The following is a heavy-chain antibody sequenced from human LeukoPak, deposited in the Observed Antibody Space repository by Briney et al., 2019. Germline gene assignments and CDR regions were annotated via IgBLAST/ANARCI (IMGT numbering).Heavy chain of an antibody. CDR1: GGSFSGYY. V-gene: IGHV4-34*01. Sequence: SETLSLTCAVYGGSFSGYYWSWIRQPPGKGLEWIGEINHSGSTNYNPSLRSRVTISVDTSKNQFSLKLSSVTAADTAVYYCARGGFARSNYYGSGSYYNFLDYWGQGTLVTVSS. CDR3: ARGGFARSNYYGSGSYYNFLDY. D-gene: IGHD3-10*01. J-gene: IGHJ4*02. CDR2: INHSGST.